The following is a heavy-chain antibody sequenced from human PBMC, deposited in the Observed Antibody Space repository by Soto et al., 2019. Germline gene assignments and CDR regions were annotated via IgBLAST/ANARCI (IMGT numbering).Heavy chain of an antibody. Sequence: SETLSLTCTVSGGSLSSGGYYWSWLRQLPGKGLEWIGYIYYTGKTYYNPALKSRLAMSVDTSKNQFSLKLSSVTAADSALYYSARVFAGSFDYWGQGTLVTVSS. D-gene: IGHD2-21*01. V-gene: IGHV4-31*03. J-gene: IGHJ4*02. CDR1: GGSLSSGGYY. CDR2: IYYTGKT. CDR3: ARVFAGSFDY.